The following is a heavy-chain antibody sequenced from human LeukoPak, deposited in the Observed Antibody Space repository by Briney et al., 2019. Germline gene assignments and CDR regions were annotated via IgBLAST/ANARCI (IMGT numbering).Heavy chain of an antibody. D-gene: IGHD1-14*01. CDR1: GFTFSSYG. V-gene: IGHV3-33*01. J-gene: IGHJ4*02. Sequence: PGGSLRLSCAASGFTFSSYGMHWVRQAPGKGLEWVAVIWYDGSNKYYADSVKGRFTISRDNSKNTLYLQMNSLRAEDTAVYYCARPDGRGTQGVLDYWGQGTLVTVSP. CDR2: IWYDGSNK. CDR3: ARPDGRGTQGVLDY.